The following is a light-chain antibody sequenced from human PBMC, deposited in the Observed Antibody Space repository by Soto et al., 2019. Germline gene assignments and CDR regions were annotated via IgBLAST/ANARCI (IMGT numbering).Light chain of an antibody. V-gene: IGKV1-39*01. J-gene: IGKJ1*01. Sequence: DIQMTQSPSSLSASVGDRVTITCRASQSISSKLNWYQQKPGKVPKLLIYAASSLQSGVPSRFSGSGSGTDFTLTISSLQPEDFATYYCQQSYRSPPTFGQGTKLEIK. CDR2: AAS. CDR3: QQSYRSPPT. CDR1: QSISSK.